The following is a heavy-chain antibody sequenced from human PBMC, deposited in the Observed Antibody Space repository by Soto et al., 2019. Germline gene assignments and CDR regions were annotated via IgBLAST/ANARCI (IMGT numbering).Heavy chain of an antibody. CDR1: GGSISSYY. Sequence: QVQLQESGPGLVKPSETLSLTCTVSGGSISSYYWSWIRQPPGKGLEWIGYIYYRGSTNYHPSLKSRVTISVDTSKSQFSLKLSSVTAADTAVYYCAREGWQNSGSYYVDYWGQGTLVTVSS. CDR2: IYYRGST. CDR3: AREGWQNSGSYYVDY. V-gene: IGHV4-59*01. J-gene: IGHJ4*02. D-gene: IGHD1-26*01.